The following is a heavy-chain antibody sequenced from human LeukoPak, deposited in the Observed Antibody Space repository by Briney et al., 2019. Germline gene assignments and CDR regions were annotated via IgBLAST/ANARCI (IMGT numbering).Heavy chain of an antibody. D-gene: IGHD1-20*01. J-gene: IGHJ6*03. Sequence: SVKVSCKASGGTFSSYAISWVRQAPGQGLEWMGGIIPIFGTANYAQKFQGRVTITTDESTSTAYMELSSLRTEDTAVYYCAREVYNWNDGETYYHYMDVWGKGTTVTVSS. V-gene: IGHV1-69*05. CDR3: AREVYNWNDGETYYHYMDV. CDR1: GGTFSSYA. CDR2: IIPIFGTA.